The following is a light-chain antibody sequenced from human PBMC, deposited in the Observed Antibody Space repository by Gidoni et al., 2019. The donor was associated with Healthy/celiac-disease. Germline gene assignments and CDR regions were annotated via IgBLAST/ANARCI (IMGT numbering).Light chain of an antibody. CDR2: GAS. CDR1: QSVSSSY. J-gene: IGKJ2*01. CDR3: QQYGSSPGYT. V-gene: IGKV3-20*01. Sequence: DIVLTQSPGTLSLSPGERATLSCRASQSVSSSYLAWYQQKPGQAPRLLIYGASSRATGIPDRFSGSGSGTDFTLTISRLEPADFAVYYCQQYGSSPGYTFGQGTKLEIK.